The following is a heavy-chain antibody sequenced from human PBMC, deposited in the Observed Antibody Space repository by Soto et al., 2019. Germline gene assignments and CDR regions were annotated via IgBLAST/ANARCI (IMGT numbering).Heavy chain of an antibody. J-gene: IGHJ4*02. Sequence: ASVKRSCKASGYTFTSYAMDWVRQAPGQRLEWMGWINAGNGNTKYSQKFQGRVTITRDTSASTAYMELSSLRSEDTAVYYCARDHCTNGVCYYFDYWGQGTLVTVSS. CDR3: ARDHCTNGVCYYFDY. V-gene: IGHV1-3*01. D-gene: IGHD2-8*01. CDR1: GYTFTSYA. CDR2: INAGNGNT.